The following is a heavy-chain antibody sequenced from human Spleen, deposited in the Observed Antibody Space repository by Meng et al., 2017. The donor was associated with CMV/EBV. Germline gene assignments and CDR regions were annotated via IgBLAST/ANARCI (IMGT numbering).Heavy chain of an antibody. J-gene: IGHJ6*02. CDR2: IRSKPYGGTT. CDR3: ARDIVVVPAAMMIYYYYYGMDV. D-gene: IGHD2-2*01. Sequence: GESLKISCTGSGFTFGDYAMSWVRQAPGKGLEWVGFIRSKPYGGTTEFAASVKGRFSISRDDSTSIAYLQMNSLKTEDTAVYYCARDIVVVPAAMMIYYYYYGMDVWGQGTTVTVSS. V-gene: IGHV3-49*04. CDR1: GFTFGDYA.